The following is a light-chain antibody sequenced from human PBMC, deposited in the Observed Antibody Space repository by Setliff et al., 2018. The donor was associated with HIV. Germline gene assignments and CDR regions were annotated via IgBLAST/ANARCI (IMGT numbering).Light chain of an antibody. Sequence: QSVLTQPASVSGSPGQSIAISCTGTSSDVGIYNLVSWYQHHPGKAPKLIIYEVSKRPSGVSNRFSGSKSGNTASLTISRLQPEDETDYYCCSYTTYSTYVFGTGTKVTVL. CDR3: CSYTTYSTYV. CDR2: EVS. V-gene: IGLV2-23*02. CDR1: SSDVGIYNL. J-gene: IGLJ1*01.